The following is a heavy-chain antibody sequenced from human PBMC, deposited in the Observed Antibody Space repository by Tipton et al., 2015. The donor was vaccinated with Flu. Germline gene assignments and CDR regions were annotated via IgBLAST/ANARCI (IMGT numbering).Heavy chain of an antibody. V-gene: IGHV4-39*01. CDR3: ARHSSYFDY. CDR1: GGSISSSSYY. J-gene: IGHJ4*02. CDR2: IYYSGST. Sequence: TLSLTCTVSGGSISSSSYYWGWIRQPPGKGLEWIGSIYYSGSTYYNPSLKSRVTISVDTSKNQFSLKLSSVTAADTAVYYCARHSSYFDYWGQGTLVTVSS.